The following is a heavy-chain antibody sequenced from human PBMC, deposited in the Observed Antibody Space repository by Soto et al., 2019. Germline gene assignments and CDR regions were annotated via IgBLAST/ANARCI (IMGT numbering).Heavy chain of an antibody. J-gene: IGHJ6*02. CDR1: GYTFTGYY. CDR2: INPNSGGT. Sequence: ASVKVSCKASGYTFTGYYMHWVRQAPGQGLEWMGWINPNSGGTNYAQKFQGWVTMTRDTSISTAYMELSRLRSDDTAVYYCARENYYGSSGYYTGKNYYYGMDVWGHGTTVTVSS. D-gene: IGHD3-22*01. V-gene: IGHV1-2*04. CDR3: ARENYYGSSGYYTGKNYYYGMDV.